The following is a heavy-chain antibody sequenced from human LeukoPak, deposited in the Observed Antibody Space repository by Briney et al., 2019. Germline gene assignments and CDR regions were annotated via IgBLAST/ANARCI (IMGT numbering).Heavy chain of an antibody. CDR2: IKSKTDGGTS. J-gene: IGHJ4*02. CDR3: TTGPSIAAHYFDY. Sequence: GGSLRLSCEASGFTFSNAWMSWVRQAPGKGLEWVGRIKSKTDGGTSDYAAHVRGRFTISRDDSKNTLYLKMNSLKTEDTAVYYCTTGPSIAAHYFDYWGQGTLVTVSS. CDR1: GFTFSNAW. V-gene: IGHV3-15*01. D-gene: IGHD6-6*01.